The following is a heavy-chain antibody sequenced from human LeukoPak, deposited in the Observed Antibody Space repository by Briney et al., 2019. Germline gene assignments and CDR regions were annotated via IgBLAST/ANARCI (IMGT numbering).Heavy chain of an antibody. V-gene: IGHV1-69*06. CDR1: GGTFSSYA. D-gene: IGHD3-10*01. CDR3: ASLAETRSATGRSVDY. J-gene: IGHJ4*02. Sequence: SVKVSRKASGGTFSSYAISWVRQAPGQGLEWMGGIIPIFGTANYAQKFQGRVTITADKSTSTAYMELSSLRSEDTAVYYCASLAETRSATGRSVDYWGQGTLVTVSS. CDR2: IIPIFGTA.